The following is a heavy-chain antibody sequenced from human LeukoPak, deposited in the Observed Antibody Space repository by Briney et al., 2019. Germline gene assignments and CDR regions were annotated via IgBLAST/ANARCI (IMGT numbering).Heavy chain of an antibody. D-gene: IGHD3-9*01. CDR2: ISGSGGTT. Sequence: PGGSLRLSCAASGFIFSSYAMSWVRQAPGKGLTWVSGISGSGGTTYYADSVKGRFTISRDNSKNTLYLQMNSLRAEDTAVYYCARGLRYFDWSQNWFDPWGQGTLVTVSS. V-gene: IGHV3-23*01. CDR1: GFIFSSYA. J-gene: IGHJ5*02. CDR3: ARGLRYFDWSQNWFDP.